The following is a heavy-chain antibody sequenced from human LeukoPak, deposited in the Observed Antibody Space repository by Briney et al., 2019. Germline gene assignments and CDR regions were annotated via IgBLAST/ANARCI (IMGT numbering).Heavy chain of an antibody. D-gene: IGHD4-17*01. CDR3: ARGLYGATWYFDV. Sequence: SETLSLTCAVYGGSSSDHYWNLIRQSPDKGLEWIGEINHSGITNYNPYLKSRITILVDTSKNQFSLQLTSVTAADTAVYYCARGLYGATWYFDVWGRGTLVTVSS. J-gene: IGHJ2*01. CDR1: GGSSSDHY. CDR2: INHSGIT. V-gene: IGHV4-34*01.